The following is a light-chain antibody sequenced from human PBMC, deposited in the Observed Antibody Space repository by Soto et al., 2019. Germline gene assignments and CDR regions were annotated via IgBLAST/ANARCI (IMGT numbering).Light chain of an antibody. J-gene: IGLJ3*02. Sequence: LTQPASVSGSPGQSITIACTGTNRDVGSYNLVSWYQQRPGEAPKLIISEVRNRPSGISYRFTGSKSGNTASLTISGLQAEDEADYYCSSYTTTSTLVFGGGTKLTVL. CDR3: SSYTTTSTLV. CDR2: EVR. V-gene: IGLV2-14*01. CDR1: NRDVGSYNL.